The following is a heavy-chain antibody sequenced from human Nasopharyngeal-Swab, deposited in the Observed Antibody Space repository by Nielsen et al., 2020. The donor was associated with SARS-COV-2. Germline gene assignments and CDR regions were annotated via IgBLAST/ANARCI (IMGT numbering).Heavy chain of an antibody. D-gene: IGHD6-6*01. CDR2: LSLNGHDT. V-gene: IGHV3-30*03. CDR3: VRDLRGHWQLDSY. CDR1: GFTFSDYG. J-gene: IGHJ4*02. Sequence: LSLTCAASGFTFSDYGMHWVRQAPGKGLEWVAALSLNGHDTFYADSVKGRFTISRDTGQNTLSLQMNSLRVEDTAMYYCVRDLRGHWQLDSYWGRGTLVTVSS.